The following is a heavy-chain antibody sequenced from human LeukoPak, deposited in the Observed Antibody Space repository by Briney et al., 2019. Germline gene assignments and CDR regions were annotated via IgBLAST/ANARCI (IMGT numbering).Heavy chain of an antibody. D-gene: IGHD1-26*01. CDR2: ISSSSSYI. CDR1: GFTFSSYS. CDR3: ARVSSGNYSDFDY. V-gene: IGHV3-21*01. J-gene: IGHJ4*02. Sequence: PGGSLRLSCAASGFTFSSYSMNWVRQAPGKGLEWVSSISSSSSYIYYADSVKGRFTISRDNAKNSLYLQMNSLRAEDTAVYYCARVSSGNYSDFDYWGQGTLVTVSS.